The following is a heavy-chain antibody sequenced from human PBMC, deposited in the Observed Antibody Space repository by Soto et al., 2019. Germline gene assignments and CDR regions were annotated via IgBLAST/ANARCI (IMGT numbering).Heavy chain of an antibody. V-gene: IGHV4-4*02. CDR1: GGSISSNNW. J-gene: IGHJ4*02. CDR3: ARSYKVTVFDD. D-gene: IGHD2-21*02. Sequence: QVQLQESGPGLVKPSGTLSLTCAVSGGSISSNNWWSWVRQPPGKGLEWIGEIYHSGSTTYNPSLKSLVTISVDKSKNQFSLKLSSVTAADTAVYYCARSYKVTVFDDWGQGTLVTVSS. CDR2: IYHSGST.